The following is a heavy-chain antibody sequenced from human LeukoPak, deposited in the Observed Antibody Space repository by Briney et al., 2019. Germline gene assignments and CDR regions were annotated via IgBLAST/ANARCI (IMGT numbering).Heavy chain of an antibody. CDR2: IYYSGST. V-gene: IGHV4-59*01. Sequence: PSETLSLTCAVYGGSFSGYYWSWIRQPPGKGLEWIGYIYYSGSTNYNPSLKSRVTISVDTSKNQFSLKLSSVTAADTAVYYCARAIVVPAAIYYFDYWGQGTLVTVSS. D-gene: IGHD2-2*02. J-gene: IGHJ4*02. CDR1: GGSFSGYY. CDR3: ARAIVVPAAIYYFDY.